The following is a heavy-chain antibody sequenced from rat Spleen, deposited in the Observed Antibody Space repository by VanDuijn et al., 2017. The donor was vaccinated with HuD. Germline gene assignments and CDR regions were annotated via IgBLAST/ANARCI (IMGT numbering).Heavy chain of an antibody. CDR3: ASRGY. CDR1: GFTFNDHF. CDR2: ISSDGSST. Sequence: EVQLVESDGGLVQPGRSLKLSCAASGFTFNDHFMAWVRQAPTKGLEWVATISSDGSSTYYRDSVKGRFTISRDNAKSTLYLQMDSLRSEDTATYYCASRGYWGQGVMVTVSS. J-gene: IGHJ2*01. V-gene: IGHV5-29*01.